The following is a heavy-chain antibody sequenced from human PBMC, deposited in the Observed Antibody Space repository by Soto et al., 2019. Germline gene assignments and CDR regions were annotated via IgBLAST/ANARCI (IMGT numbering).Heavy chain of an antibody. D-gene: IGHD2-8*02. CDR1: GGSISSSSYY. CDR2: IYYSGST. Sequence: SETLSLTCTVSGGSISSSSYYWGWIRQPPGKGLEWIGSIYYSGSTYYNPSLKSRVTISVDTSKNQFSLKLSSVTAADTAVYYCAKDKITGLFDYWGQGTLVTVSS. J-gene: IGHJ4*02. CDR3: AKDKITGLFDY. V-gene: IGHV4-39*02.